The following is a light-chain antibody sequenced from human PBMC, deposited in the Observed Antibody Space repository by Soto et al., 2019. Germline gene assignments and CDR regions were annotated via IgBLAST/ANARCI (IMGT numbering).Light chain of an antibody. CDR1: ISYVCAYNY. V-gene: IGLV2-8*01. CDR2: EFN. Sequence: QSALTQPPSASGSPGHSVTISFTGTISYVCAYNYFSWYQQHPGKAPKLLIYEFNKRPSGVPDRFSGSKSGKKAYLTVSGLQAEDEADYYCTSYAGNNNFVFGTGTKVTVL. J-gene: IGLJ1*01. CDR3: TSYAGNNNFV.